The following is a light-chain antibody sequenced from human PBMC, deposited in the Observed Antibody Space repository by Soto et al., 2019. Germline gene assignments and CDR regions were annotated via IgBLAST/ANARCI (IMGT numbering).Light chain of an antibody. J-gene: IGKJ1*01. CDR3: MQALQTPGT. CDR2: LGS. Sequence: DIVMTQSPLSLPVTPGEPASISCRSSQSLLHSNGYNYLDWYLQKPGQSPQLLIYLGSNRASGVPDRFSASGSGTDFTLKISRVEAEDVGVYYCMQALQTPGTCGQGTKVDIK. V-gene: IGKV2-28*01. CDR1: QSLLHSNGYNY.